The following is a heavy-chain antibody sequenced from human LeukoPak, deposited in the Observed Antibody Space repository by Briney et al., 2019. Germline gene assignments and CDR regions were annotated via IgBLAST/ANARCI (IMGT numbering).Heavy chain of an antibody. J-gene: IGHJ4*02. CDR1: GYSFNTYW. V-gene: IGHV5-51*01. D-gene: IGHD6-13*01. CDR2: IYPGDSDT. Sequence: GESLKISCKGSGYSFNTYWIAWVRQMPGKGLEWMGIIYPGDSDTKYSPSFQGQVTISADNSISTAYLQWSSLKASDTAMYYCARHSSSWYYFDYWGQGTLVTVSS. CDR3: ARHSSSWYYFDY.